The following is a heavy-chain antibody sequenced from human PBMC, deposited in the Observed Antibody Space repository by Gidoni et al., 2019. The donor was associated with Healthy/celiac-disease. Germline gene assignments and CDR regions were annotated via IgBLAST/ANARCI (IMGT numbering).Heavy chain of an antibody. J-gene: IGHJ6*02. CDR1: GFTFSSYA. V-gene: IGHV3-30-3*01. D-gene: IGHD3-10*01. CDR3: ARDATITMVRGVIVYYYGMDV. CDR2: ISYDGSNK. Sequence: QVQLVESGGGVVQPGRSLRPSCAASGFTFSSYAMHWVRQAPGKGLEWVAVISYDGSNKYYADSVKGRFTISRDNSKNTLYLQMNSLRAEDTAVYYCARDATITMVRGVIVYYYGMDVWGQGTTVTVSS.